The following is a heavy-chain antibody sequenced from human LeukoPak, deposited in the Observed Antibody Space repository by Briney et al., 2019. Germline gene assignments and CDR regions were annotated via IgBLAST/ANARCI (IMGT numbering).Heavy chain of an antibody. CDR1: GFTISSYE. CDR2: ISSSGTTM. J-gene: IGHJ5*02. D-gene: IGHD2-21*01. CDR3: ARDYSVPGDGLDP. Sequence: GGSLRLSCEASGFTISSYEMSWVRQAPGQGLEWVSYISSSGTTMFYSDSVKGRFTISRGSAKNSLYLQMNSLRVEDTAIYYCARDYSVPGDGLDPWGQGTLVTVSS. V-gene: IGHV3-48*03.